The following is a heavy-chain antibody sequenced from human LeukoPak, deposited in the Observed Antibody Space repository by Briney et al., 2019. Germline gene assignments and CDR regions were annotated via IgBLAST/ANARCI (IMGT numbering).Heavy chain of an antibody. CDR1: GGSISTYY. D-gene: IGHD4-17*01. CDR2: IYYTGTT. V-gene: IGHV4-59*01. J-gene: IGHJ6*02. Sequence: PSETLSLTCTVSGGSISTYYWSWIRQLPGKGLEWIGYIYYTGTTNYNPSLRSRVTISVDTSRNQFSLGLSSVTAADTAVYYCAREDPQTTVPEGMDVWGHGTTVIVSS. CDR3: AREDPQTTVPEGMDV.